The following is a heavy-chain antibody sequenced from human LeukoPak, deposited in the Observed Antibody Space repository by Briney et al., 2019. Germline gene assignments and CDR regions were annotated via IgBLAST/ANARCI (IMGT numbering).Heavy chain of an antibody. CDR1: GGSFSGYY. Sequence: SETLSLTCAVYGGSFSGYYWSWIRQPPGKGLEWIGEINHSGSTNYSPSLKSRVTISVDTSKNQFSLKLSSVTAADTAVYYCATRYDYGDYDDDYWGQGTLVTVSS. V-gene: IGHV4-34*01. J-gene: IGHJ4*02. CDR2: INHSGST. CDR3: ATRYDYGDYDDDY. D-gene: IGHD4-17*01.